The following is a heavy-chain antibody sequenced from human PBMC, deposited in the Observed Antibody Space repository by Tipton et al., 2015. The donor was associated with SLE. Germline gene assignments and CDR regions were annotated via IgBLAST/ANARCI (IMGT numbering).Heavy chain of an antibody. CDR1: GGSFSGYY. V-gene: IGHV4-34*01. Sequence: TLSLTCAVYGGSFSGYYWSWIRQPPGKGLEWIGEINHIGSTNYNPSLKSRVTVSVDTSKNQVSLNLTSVTAADTAVYYYARGPTPPFGSGWYSFDYWGQGTLVTVSS. D-gene: IGHD6-19*01. CDR2: INHIGST. CDR3: ARGPTPPFGSGWYSFDY. J-gene: IGHJ4*02.